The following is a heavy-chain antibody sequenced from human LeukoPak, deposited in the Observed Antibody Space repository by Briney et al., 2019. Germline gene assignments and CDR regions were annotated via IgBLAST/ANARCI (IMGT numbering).Heavy chain of an antibody. CDR1: GFTFSSYW. CDR3: ARDAVTTYQGWFDP. V-gene: IGHV3-74*03. Sequence: GGSLRLSCAASGFTFSSYWMHWVRQAPGKGLEWVPRIDSGGSSTMYADSVKGRFTISRDNAKNTLYLQMNSLRAEDTAMYYCARDAVTTYQGWFDPWGQGTLVTVSS. CDR2: IDSGGSST. J-gene: IGHJ5*02. D-gene: IGHD4-17*01.